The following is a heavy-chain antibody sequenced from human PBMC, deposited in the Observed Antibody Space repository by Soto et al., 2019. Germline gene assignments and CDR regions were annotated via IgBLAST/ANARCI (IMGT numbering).Heavy chain of an antibody. CDR1: GGSFSTNE. D-gene: IGHD3-22*01. V-gene: IGHV1-69*01. J-gene: IGHJ4*02. Sequence: QVHLEQSGAEVKTPGTSVKVSCKAFGGSFSTNEIDWVRQAPGQGLEWMGRILPIVGTADYAQKFQGRLTIIADESTSTVFMELSRLSSADTAVYFCARARYSSRWGTFDSWGQGTQVAVSS. CDR2: ILPIVGTA. CDR3: ARARYSSRWGTFDS.